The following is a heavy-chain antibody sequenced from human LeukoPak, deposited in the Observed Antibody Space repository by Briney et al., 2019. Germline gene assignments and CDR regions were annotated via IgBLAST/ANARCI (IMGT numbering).Heavy chain of an antibody. CDR2: FDPEDGET. CDR1: GYTLTELS. CDR3: ARDDAWNYGGYFDY. Sequence: ASVKVSCKVSGYTLTELSMHWVRQAPGKGLGWMGGFDPEDGETIYAQKFQGRVTMAEDTSTNTAYMELSSLRSEDTAVYYCARDDAWNYGGYFDYWGQGTLVTVSS. J-gene: IGHJ4*02. D-gene: IGHD1-7*01. V-gene: IGHV1-24*01.